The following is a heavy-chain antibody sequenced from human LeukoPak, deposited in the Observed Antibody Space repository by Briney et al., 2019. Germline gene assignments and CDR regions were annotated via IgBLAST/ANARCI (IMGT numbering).Heavy chain of an antibody. D-gene: IGHD6-19*01. Sequence: GESLEISCKGSGFRFTSYWIGWVRQTPGEGLEGMGIIYPGDSDTSYGPSFQGKVTISADKSISTAYLQWSSLKASDTAMYYCARRLGSGRNNWFDPWGQGTLVTVSS. J-gene: IGHJ5*02. CDR2: IYPGDSDT. CDR3: ARRLGSGRNNWFDP. V-gene: IGHV5-51*01. CDR1: GFRFTSYW.